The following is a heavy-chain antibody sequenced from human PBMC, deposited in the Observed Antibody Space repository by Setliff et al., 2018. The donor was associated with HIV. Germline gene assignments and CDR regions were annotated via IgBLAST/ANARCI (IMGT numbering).Heavy chain of an antibody. Sequence: VKVSCKLSGYTLTELSIHWVRQAPGKGLEWMANFDPEDGETFYAQKFQGRLTMTEDTSTDTAYMELSSLRSDDTAMYYCATDPGYSSTWYSESFQHWGQGTVVTVSS. D-gene: IGHD6-13*01. CDR1: GYTLTELS. J-gene: IGHJ1*01. V-gene: IGHV1-24*01. CDR2: FDPEDGET. CDR3: ATDPGYSSTWYSESFQH.